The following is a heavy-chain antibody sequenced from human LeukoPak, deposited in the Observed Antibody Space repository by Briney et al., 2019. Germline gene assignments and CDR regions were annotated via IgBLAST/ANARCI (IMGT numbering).Heavy chain of an antibody. CDR2: ISGSGGST. J-gene: IGHJ4*02. D-gene: IGHD4-17*01. CDR3: AKPSFDYGDYFDY. Sequence: PGGSLRLSCAAPGFTFSSYAMSWVRQAPGKGLEWVSAISGSGGSTYYADSVKGRFTISRDNSKNTLYLQMNSLRAEDTAVYYCAKPSFDYGDYFDYWGQGTLVTVSS. CDR1: GFTFSSYA. V-gene: IGHV3-23*01.